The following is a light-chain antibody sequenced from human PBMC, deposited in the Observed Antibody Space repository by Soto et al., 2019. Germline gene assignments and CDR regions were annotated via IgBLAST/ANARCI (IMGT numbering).Light chain of an antibody. CDR1: SSDVGAYNY. Sequence: QSVLTQPASVSGSPGQSITISCTGTSSDVGAYNYVSWYQQLPGTAPKLMIYEVTNRPSGVSNRFSGSKSGNTASLTISGLQAEDEADYYCSSYTTTSTLVVFGTGTKLTVL. CDR3: SSYTTTSTLVV. J-gene: IGLJ1*01. V-gene: IGLV2-14*01. CDR2: EVT.